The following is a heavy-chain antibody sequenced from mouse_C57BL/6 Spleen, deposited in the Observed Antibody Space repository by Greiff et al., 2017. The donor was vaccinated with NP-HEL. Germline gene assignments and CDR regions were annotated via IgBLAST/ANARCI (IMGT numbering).Heavy chain of an antibody. D-gene: IGHD1-1*01. CDR1: GYTFTSYW. Sequence: VQLQQPGAELVKPGASVKMSCKASGYTFTSYWITWVKQRPGQGLEWIGDIYPGSGSTNYNEKFKSKATLTVDTSSSTAYMQLSSLTSEDSAVYYCARTVYYGSSPDYWGQGTTLTVSS. CDR3: ARTVYYGSSPDY. V-gene: IGHV1-55*01. CDR2: IYPGSGST. J-gene: IGHJ2*01.